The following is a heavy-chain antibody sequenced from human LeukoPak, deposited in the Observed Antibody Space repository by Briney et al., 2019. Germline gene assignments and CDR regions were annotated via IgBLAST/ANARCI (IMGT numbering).Heavy chain of an antibody. V-gene: IGHV4-34*01. D-gene: IGHD3-16*01. CDR1: GGSFSGYY. CDR2: INHSGST. J-gene: IGHJ4*02. Sequence: SETLSLTCAVYGGSFSGYYWSWIRQPPGKGLEWIGEINHSGSTNYNPSLKSRVTISVDKSKNQFSLKLSSVTAADTAVYYCALGLSSEGGGFDYWGQGTLVTVSS. CDR3: ALGLSSEGGGFDY.